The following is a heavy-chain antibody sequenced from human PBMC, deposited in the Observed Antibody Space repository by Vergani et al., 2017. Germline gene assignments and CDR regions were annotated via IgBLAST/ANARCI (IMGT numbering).Heavy chain of an antibody. D-gene: IGHD1-1*01. CDR3: ATKKRTTGTPGGAFDI. V-gene: IGHV5-51*01. CDR2: IYPGDSDT. CDR1: GYSFTSYW. J-gene: IGHJ3*02. Sequence: EVQLVQSGAEVKKPGESLKISCKGSGYSFTSYWIGWVRQMPGKGLEWMGIIYPGDSDTRYSPSFQGQFTISADKSISTAYLQCGSLKASDTAMYYGATKKRTTGTPGGAFDIWGQGTMVTVSS.